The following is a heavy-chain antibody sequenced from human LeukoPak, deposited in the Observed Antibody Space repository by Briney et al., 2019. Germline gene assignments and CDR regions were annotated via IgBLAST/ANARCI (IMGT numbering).Heavy chain of an antibody. CDR2: IIPILGIA. CDR3: ARASSGGYYYY. V-gene: IGHV1-69*04. J-gene: IGHJ4*02. D-gene: IGHD3-22*01. Sequence: AASVKVSCKASGYTFTSYDINWVRQATGQGLEWMGRIIPILGIANYAQKFQGRVTITADKSTSTAYMELSSLRSEDTAVYYCARASSGGYYYYWGQGTLVTVFS. CDR1: GYTFTSYD.